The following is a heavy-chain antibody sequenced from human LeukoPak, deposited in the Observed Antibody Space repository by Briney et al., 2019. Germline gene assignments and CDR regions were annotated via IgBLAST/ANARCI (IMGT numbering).Heavy chain of an antibody. J-gene: IGHJ1*01. CDR2: ISSSSSYI. CDR1: GFTFNDYG. CDR3: ARDLGSYETEYEYFQH. D-gene: IGHD1-26*01. V-gene: IGHV3-21*01. Sequence: PGGSLRLSCAASGFTFNDYGMNWVRQAPGKGLEWVSSISSSSSYIYYADSVKGRFTISRDNAKNSLYLQMNSLRAEDTAVYYCARDLGSYETEYEYFQHWGQGTLVTVSS.